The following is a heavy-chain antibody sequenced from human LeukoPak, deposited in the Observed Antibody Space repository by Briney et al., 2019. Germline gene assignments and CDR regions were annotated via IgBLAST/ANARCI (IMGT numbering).Heavy chain of an antibody. J-gene: IGHJ4*02. CDR3: ARGLTVFGY. CDR2: IYYGGTT. CDR1: GGSISSYY. V-gene: IGHV4-59*01. Sequence: SETLSLTCTVSGGSISSYYWSWIRQPPGKGLEWIGYIYYGGTTNYNPSLKSRVTISVDTSKNQFSLKLSSVTAADTAVYYCARGLTVFGYWGQGTLVTVSS. D-gene: IGHD4-17*01.